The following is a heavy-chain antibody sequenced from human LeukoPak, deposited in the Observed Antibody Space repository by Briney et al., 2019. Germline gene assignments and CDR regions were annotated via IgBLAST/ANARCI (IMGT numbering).Heavy chain of an antibody. CDR1: GYTFTSYD. J-gene: IGHJ6*03. Sequence: GASVKVSCKASGYTFTSYDINWVRQAPGQGLEWMGWISAYNGNTNYAQKLQGRVTMTTDTSTSTAYMELRSLRSDDTAVYYCARDNRVVVARGYYYYYMDVWGKGTTVTVSS. CDR2: ISAYNGNT. D-gene: IGHD3-22*01. CDR3: ARDNRVVVARGYYYYYMDV. V-gene: IGHV1-18*01.